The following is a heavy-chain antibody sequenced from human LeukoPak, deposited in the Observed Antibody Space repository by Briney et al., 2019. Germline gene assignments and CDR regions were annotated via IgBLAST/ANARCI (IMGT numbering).Heavy chain of an antibody. CDR3: ARARHAGRDGYNWFDY. Sequence: SETLSLTCAVYGGSFSGYYWSWIRQPPGKGLEWIGEINHSGSTNYNPSLKGRVTISVDTSKNQFSLKLSSVTAADTAVYYCARARHAGRDGYNWFDYWGQGTLVTVSS. D-gene: IGHD5-24*01. CDR2: INHSGST. CDR1: GGSFSGYY. J-gene: IGHJ4*02. V-gene: IGHV4-34*01.